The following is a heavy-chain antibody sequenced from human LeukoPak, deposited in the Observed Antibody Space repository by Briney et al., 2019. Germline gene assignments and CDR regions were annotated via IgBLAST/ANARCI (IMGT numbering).Heavy chain of an antibody. D-gene: IGHD2-8*01. V-gene: IGHV4-34*01. CDR2: INHSGST. CDR3: ARGPVSRYNWFDP. J-gene: IGHJ5*02. CDR1: GGSFSGYY. Sequence: SETLSLTCAVYGGSFSGYYWSWIRQPPGKGLEWIGEINHSGSTNYNPSLKSRVTISVDTSKNQFSLKLSSVTATDTAVCYCARGPVSRYNWFDPWGQGTLVTVSS.